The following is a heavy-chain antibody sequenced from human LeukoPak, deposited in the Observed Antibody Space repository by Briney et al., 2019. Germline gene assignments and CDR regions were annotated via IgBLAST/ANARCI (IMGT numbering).Heavy chain of an antibody. CDR3: ARGLLFSWFDP. CDR1: GGSISSYY. D-gene: IGHD2-21*02. J-gene: IGHJ5*02. V-gene: IGHV4-59*06. CDR2: IYYSGST. Sequence: SETLSLTCTVSGGSISSYYWNWVRQPPGKGLEWIGYIYYSGSTYYNPSLKSRVTISVDTSKNQFSLKLSSVTAADTAVYYCARGLLFSWFDPWGQGTLVTVSS.